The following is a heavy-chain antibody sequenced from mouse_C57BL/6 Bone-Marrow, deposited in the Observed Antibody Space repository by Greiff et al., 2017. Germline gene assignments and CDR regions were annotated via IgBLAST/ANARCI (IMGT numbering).Heavy chain of an antibody. CDR2: IDPKSGGT. D-gene: IGHD3-2*02. J-gene: IGHJ4*01. V-gene: IGHV1-72*01. CDR1: GYTFTSYW. Sequence: VQLQQPGAELAKPGASVKLSCKASGYTFTSYWMHWVKQRTGQGLEWIGRIDPKSGGTKYNEKFKSKATLTADKPSSTAYMQLSSLTSADSAVYYCARQLRRTSYYAIDYWGQGTSVTVSS. CDR3: ARQLRRTSYYAIDY.